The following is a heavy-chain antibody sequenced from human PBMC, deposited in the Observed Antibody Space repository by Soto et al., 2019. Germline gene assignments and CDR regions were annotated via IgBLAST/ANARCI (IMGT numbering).Heavy chain of an antibody. V-gene: IGHV1-69*01. D-gene: IGHD1-1*01. J-gene: IGHJ4*02. CDR1: GGTFSSYG. CDR3: AREPATAKPEGVDF. Sequence: QVQLVQSGAEVKKPGSSVKVSCKASGGTFSSYGLSWVRQAPGQGLEWMGGIIPILGIANYAQKFQGRVTIIADESTNTAYMELSSLTYEDTGVYYCAREPATAKPEGVDFWGQGTLVTVSS. CDR2: IIPILGIA.